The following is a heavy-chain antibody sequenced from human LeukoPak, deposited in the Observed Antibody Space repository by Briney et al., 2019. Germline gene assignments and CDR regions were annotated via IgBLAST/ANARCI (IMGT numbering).Heavy chain of an antibody. CDR1: GFTFDDYA. J-gene: IGHJ4*02. V-gene: IGHV3-9*01. CDR3: AREGLLWFGELFL. Sequence: PGGSLRLSCAASGFTFDDYAMHWVRQAPGKGLEWVSGISWNSGSIGYADSVKGRFTISRDNAKNSLYLQMNSLRAEDTAVYYCAREGLLWFGELFLWGQGTLVTVSS. D-gene: IGHD3-10*01. CDR2: ISWNSGSI.